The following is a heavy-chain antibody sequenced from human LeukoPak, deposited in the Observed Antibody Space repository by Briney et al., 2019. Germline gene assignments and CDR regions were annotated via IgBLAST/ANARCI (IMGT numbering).Heavy chain of an antibody. J-gene: IGHJ6*02. CDR1: GFTFSSYS. V-gene: IGHV3-21*01. CDR3: ARGKIVVVPAASPYYYGMDV. CDR2: ISSSSSYI. Sequence: GGSLRLSCAASGFTFSSYSMNWVRQAPGKGLEWVSFISSSSSYIYYADSVKGRFTISRDNAKNSLYLQMNSLRAEDTAVYYCARGKIVVVPAASPYYYGMDVWRQGTTDTVSS. D-gene: IGHD2-2*01.